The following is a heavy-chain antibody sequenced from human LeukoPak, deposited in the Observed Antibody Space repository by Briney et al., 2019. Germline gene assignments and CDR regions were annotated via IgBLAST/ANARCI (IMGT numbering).Heavy chain of an antibody. CDR3: ARDYTRGYSYGYDAFDI. D-gene: IGHD5-18*01. J-gene: IGHJ3*02. CDR1: GYTFTSYG. Sequence: GASVKVSCKASGYTFTSYGISWVRQAPGQGLEWMGWISAYNGNTNYAQKLQGRVTMTTDTSTSTAYMELRSLRSDDTAVYDCARDYTRGYSYGYDAFDIWGQGTMVTVSS. V-gene: IGHV1-18*01. CDR2: ISAYNGNT.